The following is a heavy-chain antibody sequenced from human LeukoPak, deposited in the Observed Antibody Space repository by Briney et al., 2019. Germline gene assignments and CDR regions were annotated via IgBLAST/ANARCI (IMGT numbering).Heavy chain of an antibody. Sequence: GGSLRLSCAASEFTFSRYPIHWVRQARGQGLVWVSRIYADGSSTNYADSVKGRFTISRDNAKNTLYLQMNSLRGEDTAVYYCARGASNRFDYWGQGTLVTVSS. J-gene: IGHJ4*02. D-gene: IGHD1-14*01. CDR1: EFTFSRYP. V-gene: IGHV3-74*01. CDR2: IYADGSST. CDR3: ARGASNRFDY.